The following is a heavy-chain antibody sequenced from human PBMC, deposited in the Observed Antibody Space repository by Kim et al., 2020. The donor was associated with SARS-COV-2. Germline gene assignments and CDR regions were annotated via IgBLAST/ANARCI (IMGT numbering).Heavy chain of an antibody. D-gene: IGHD6-13*01. V-gene: IGHV4-4*02. Sequence: PSLKSRVTISVDKSKSQFSLKLRSVTAADTAVYYCARGVGYSSSWYYFDYWGQGTLVTVSS. CDR3: ARGVGYSSSWYYFDY. J-gene: IGHJ4*02.